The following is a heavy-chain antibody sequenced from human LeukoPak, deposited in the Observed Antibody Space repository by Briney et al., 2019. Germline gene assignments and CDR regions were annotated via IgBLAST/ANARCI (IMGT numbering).Heavy chain of an antibody. V-gene: IGHV3-53*01. Sequence: GGSLRLSCAASGFSVSSNYMNWVRQPPGKGLEWVSIIYSGGTTYYADSVKGRFTISRDNSKNTLYLQLNSLRVEDTAVYYCAKNRGAGSHYYYHMNVWGKGTTVTVSS. CDR1: GFSVSSNY. J-gene: IGHJ6*03. CDR2: IYSGGTT. CDR3: AKNRGAGSHYYYHMNV. D-gene: IGHD1-26*01.